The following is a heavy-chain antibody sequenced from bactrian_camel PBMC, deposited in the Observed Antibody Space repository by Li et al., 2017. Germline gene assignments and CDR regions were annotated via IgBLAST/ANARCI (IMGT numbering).Heavy chain of an antibody. CDR2: INSGGTT. CDR1: GFTFRFTD. CDR3: AKAEYGGSCYNY. V-gene: IGHV3S40*01. J-gene: IGHJ4*01. D-gene: IGHD6*01. Sequence: VQLVESGGGLVQPGESLRLSCVASGFTFRFTDMNWVRQAPGKGLEWVSAINSGGTTYYADSVKGRFTISRDNAKNTVYLQLNSLKTEDMAMYYCAKAEYGGSCYNYWGQGTQVTVS.